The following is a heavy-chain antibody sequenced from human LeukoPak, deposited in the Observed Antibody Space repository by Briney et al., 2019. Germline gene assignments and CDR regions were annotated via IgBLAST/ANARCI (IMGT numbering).Heavy chain of an antibody. Sequence: PGGSLRLSCAASGFTFSSYAMSWVRQGPGKGLEWVSAISGSGGSTYYADSVKGRFTISRDNSKNTLYLQMNSLRAEDTAVYYCAKGAKVRLGARAYFDYWGQGTLLTVSS. CDR3: AKGAKVRLGARAYFDY. V-gene: IGHV3-23*01. J-gene: IGHJ4*02. CDR2: ISGSGGST. D-gene: IGHD6-6*01. CDR1: GFTFSSYA.